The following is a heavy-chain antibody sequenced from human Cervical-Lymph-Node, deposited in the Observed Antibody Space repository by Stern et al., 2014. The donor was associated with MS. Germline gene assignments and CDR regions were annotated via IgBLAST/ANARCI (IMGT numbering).Heavy chain of an antibody. CDR1: GYTFTGFF. Sequence: VQLVESGAEVKKPGASVKVSCTASGYTFTGFFLHWVRQAPGQGLEWVGWINPNTGVTKSAQKFQGWVTLTRETSINTVYMELNRLKSDDTAVFYCARGYPFFDNWSQGTLVTVSS. CDR2: INPNTGVT. CDR3: ARGYPFFDN. J-gene: IGHJ4*02. V-gene: IGHV1-2*04. D-gene: IGHD2-15*01.